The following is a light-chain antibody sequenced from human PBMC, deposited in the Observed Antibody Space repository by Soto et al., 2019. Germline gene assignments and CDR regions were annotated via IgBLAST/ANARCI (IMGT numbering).Light chain of an antibody. V-gene: IGLV2-23*02. J-gene: IGLJ1*01. Sequence: QSVLTQPASVSGSPGQLITISCTGTSSDVGSYNLVSWYQQHPGKAPKLMIYEVSKRPSGVSNRFSGSKSGNTASLTISGLQAEDEADYYCCSYAGSKVFGTGVKVTVL. CDR1: SSDVGSYNL. CDR2: EVS. CDR3: CSYAGSKV.